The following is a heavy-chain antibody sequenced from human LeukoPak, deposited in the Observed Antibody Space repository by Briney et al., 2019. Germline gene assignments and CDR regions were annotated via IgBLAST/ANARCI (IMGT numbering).Heavy chain of an antibody. CDR2: INHSGST. D-gene: IGHD3-3*01. J-gene: IGHJ5*02. V-gene: IGHV4-34*01. Sequence: SETLSLTCAVYGGSFSGYYWSWIRQPPGKGLEWIGEINHSGSTNYNPSLKSRVTISVDTSKNQFSLELSSVTAADTAVYYCASPQTFWSGWSNWFDPWGQGTLVTISS. CDR3: ASPQTFWSGWSNWFDP. CDR1: GGSFSGYY.